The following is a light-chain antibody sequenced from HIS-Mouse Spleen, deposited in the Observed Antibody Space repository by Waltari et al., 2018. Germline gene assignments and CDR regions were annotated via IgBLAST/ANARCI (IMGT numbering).Light chain of an antibody. Sequence: SYVLTQPPSVSVAPGKTARITCGGTNIGSKSVHWYQQKQGQAPVLVVYDDSDRPSGIPERFSGSNSGNTATLTISRVEAGDEADYYCQVWDSSSDHVVFGGGTKLTVL. CDR3: QVWDSSSDHVV. CDR1: NIGSKS. CDR2: DDS. V-gene: IGLV3-21*03. J-gene: IGLJ2*01.